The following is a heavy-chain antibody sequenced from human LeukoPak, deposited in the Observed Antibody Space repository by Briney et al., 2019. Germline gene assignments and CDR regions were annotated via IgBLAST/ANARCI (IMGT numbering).Heavy chain of an antibody. Sequence: GGSLRLSCAASGFTFSSYGMHGVRQAPGKGLEGLAVIWYDGSNKYYADSVKGRFTISRDNSENTLYLQMNSLRAEDTAVYYCAKDATSPDYYYLDVWGKGTTVTVSS. CDR2: IWYDGSNK. V-gene: IGHV3-33*06. CDR1: GFTFSSYG. CDR3: AKDATSPDYYYLDV. J-gene: IGHJ6*03.